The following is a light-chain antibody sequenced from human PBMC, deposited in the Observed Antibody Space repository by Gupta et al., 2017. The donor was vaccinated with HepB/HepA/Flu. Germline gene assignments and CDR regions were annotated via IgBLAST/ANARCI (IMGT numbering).Light chain of an antibody. Sequence: SYVLTQPPSVSVAPGKTARITCGGNNIGTKSVHWYQQKPGQAPVSVVYDDNDRPSGIPERFSGSNSGNTATLTISRVEVGDEADYYCQVWDSSSEKGVFGTGTKVTVL. V-gene: IGLV3-21*03. J-gene: IGLJ1*01. CDR3: QVWDSSSEKGV. CDR2: DDN. CDR1: NIGTKS.